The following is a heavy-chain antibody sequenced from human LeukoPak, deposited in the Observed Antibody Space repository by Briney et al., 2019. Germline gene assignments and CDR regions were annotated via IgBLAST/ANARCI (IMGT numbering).Heavy chain of an antibody. CDR1: GFTFSSYG. J-gene: IGHJ4*02. CDR3: AREEMYGPPGDY. Sequence: GGSLRLSCAASGFTFSSYGMHWVRQAPGKGLEWVAFIRYDGSNKYYADSVKGRFTISRDNAKNSLYLQMNSLRAEDTAVYYCAREEMYGPPGDYWGQGTLVTVSS. D-gene: IGHD5-24*01. CDR2: IRYDGSNK. V-gene: IGHV3-30*02.